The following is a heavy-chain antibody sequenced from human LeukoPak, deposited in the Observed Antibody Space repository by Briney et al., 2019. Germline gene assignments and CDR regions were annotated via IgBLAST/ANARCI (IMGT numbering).Heavy chain of an antibody. CDR1: GFTVSSNY. CDR3: ARERILEYASPTKYGMDV. D-gene: IGHD3-3*01. V-gene: IGHV3-33*08. J-gene: IGHJ6*02. CDR2: IWYDGSNK. Sequence: PGGSLRLSCAASGFTVSSNYMSWVRQAPGKGLEWVAVIWYDGSNKYYADSVKGRFTISRDNSKNTLYLQMNSLRAEDTAVYYCARERILEYASPTKYGMDVWGQGTTVTVSS.